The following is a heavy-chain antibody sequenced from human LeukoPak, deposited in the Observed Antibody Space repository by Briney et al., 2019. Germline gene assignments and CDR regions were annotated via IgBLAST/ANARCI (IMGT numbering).Heavy chain of an antibody. V-gene: IGHV6-1*01. CDR1: GDSVSSNSAA. D-gene: IGHD6-19*01. J-gene: IGHJ4*02. CDR3: TRDEQWLVYFDY. Sequence: SQTLSLTCAISGDSVSSNSAAWNWIRQSPSRGLEWLGRTYYRSKWYNGYAESVKSRITINPDTSKNQFSLQLNFVTPEDTAVYYCTRDEQWLVYFDYWGQGTLVTVSS. CDR2: TYYRSKWYN.